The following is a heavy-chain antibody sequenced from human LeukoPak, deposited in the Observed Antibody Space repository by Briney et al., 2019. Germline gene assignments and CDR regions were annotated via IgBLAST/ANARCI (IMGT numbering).Heavy chain of an antibody. CDR2: INPNSGGT. CDR3: ARRKEYSSSSGDY. CDR1: GYTFTGYY. Sequence: ASVKVSCKASGYTFTGYYTHWVRQAPGQGLEWMGWINPNSGGTNYVQKFQGRVTMTRNTSISTAYMELGSLRSEDTAVYYCARRKEYSSSSGDYWGQGTLVTVSS. V-gene: IGHV1-2*02. D-gene: IGHD6-6*01. J-gene: IGHJ4*02.